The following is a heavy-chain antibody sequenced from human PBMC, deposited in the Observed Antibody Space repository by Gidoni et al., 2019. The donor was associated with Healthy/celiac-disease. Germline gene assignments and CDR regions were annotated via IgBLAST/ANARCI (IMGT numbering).Heavy chain of an antibody. CDR1: GGSISRGSYY. D-gene: IGHD2-2*01. CDR3: AREGIVVVPAAPYYYYYGMDV. CDR2: IYTSGST. V-gene: IGHV4-61*02. J-gene: IGHJ6*02. Sequence: QVQLQESGPGLVKPSQTLSLTCTVSGGSISRGSYYWSWIRPPAGKGLEWIGRIYTSGSTNYNPSLKSRVTISVDTSKNQFSLKLSSVTAADTAVYYCAREGIVVVPAAPYYYYYGMDVWGQGTTVTVSS.